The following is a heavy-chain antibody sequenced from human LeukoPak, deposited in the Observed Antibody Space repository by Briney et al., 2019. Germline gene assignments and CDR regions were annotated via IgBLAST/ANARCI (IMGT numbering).Heavy chain of an antibody. CDR2: IKEDGSET. J-gene: IGHJ4*02. CDR3: ARIWDESGYYFGYFDS. CDR1: GFTFRNHW. D-gene: IGHD3-22*01. V-gene: IGHV3-7*01. Sequence: GGSLRLSCSASGFTFRNHWMTWVRQAPGNGLEWVANIKEDGSETFYADSLKGRFIISRDNAQNSLYLQMNSPRAEDTAMYYCARIWDESGYYFGYFDSWGQGTLVTVSS.